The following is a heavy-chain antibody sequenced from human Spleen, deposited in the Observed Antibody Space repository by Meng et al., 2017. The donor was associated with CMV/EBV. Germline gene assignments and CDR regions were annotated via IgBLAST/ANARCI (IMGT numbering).Heavy chain of an antibody. CDR2: LTWDGGST. Sequence: GESLKISCEGSGFTFGDYAMHWVRQAPGKGLEWVSLLTWDGGSTFYGDSVKGRFTISRDNSKNSLYLQMNSLRPEDTAVYYCAKGGYGSSWRYYFDYWGQGTLVTVSS. CDR3: AKGGYGSSWRYYFDY. D-gene: IGHD6-13*01. V-gene: IGHV3-43D*03. CDR1: GFTFGDYA. J-gene: IGHJ4*02.